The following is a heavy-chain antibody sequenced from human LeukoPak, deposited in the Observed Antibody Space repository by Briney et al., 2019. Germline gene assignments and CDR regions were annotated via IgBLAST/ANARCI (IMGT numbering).Heavy chain of an antibody. V-gene: IGHV4-4*09. D-gene: IGHD4-17*01. J-gene: IGHJ4*02. CDR2: ISTSGST. CDR1: GGSINSLY. Sequence: PSETLSLTCTVSGGSINSLYWSWIRQPPGKGLEWIGYISTSGSTDCNPSLKSRVTISLDTSKSQSSLILTSVTAEDTAVYYCARGALRTALDFWGQGTLVTVSS. CDR3: ARGALRTALDF.